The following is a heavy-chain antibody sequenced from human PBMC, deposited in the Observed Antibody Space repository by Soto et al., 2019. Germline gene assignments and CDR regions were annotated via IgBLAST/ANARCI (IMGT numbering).Heavy chain of an antibody. CDR1: VGTFSSYA. CDR2: IIPIFGTA. D-gene: IGHD5-18*01. V-gene: IGHV1-69*06. J-gene: IGHJ4*02. Sequence: QVQLVQSGAEVKKPGSSVKVSCKASVGTFSSYAISWVRQAPGQGLEWMGGIIPIFGTANYAQKFQGRVTITADKSTSTAYMELSSLRSEDTAVYYCASLPPSVEMATAMGDYWGQGTLVTVSS. CDR3: ASLPPSVEMATAMGDY.